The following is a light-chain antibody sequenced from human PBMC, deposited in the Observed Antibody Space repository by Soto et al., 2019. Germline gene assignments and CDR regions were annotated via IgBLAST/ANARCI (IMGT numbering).Light chain of an antibody. J-gene: IGKJ4*01. Sequence: DIVMTQSPDSLAVSLGERATINCKSSQSVLWTSNNMDYVAWYQQKPGQPPKLLIYWASARESGVPDRISGSGSGTDFTLTISSLQAEDVAVYYCQQYYSIPLTFGGGTKVEIK. V-gene: IGKV4-1*01. CDR1: QSVLWTSNNMDY. CDR2: WAS. CDR3: QQYYSIPLT.